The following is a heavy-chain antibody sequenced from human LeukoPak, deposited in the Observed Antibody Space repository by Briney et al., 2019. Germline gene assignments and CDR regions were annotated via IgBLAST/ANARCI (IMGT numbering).Heavy chain of an antibody. J-gene: IGHJ6*03. CDR3: LTRSLVAVTGSSYMDV. CDR2: ITSTSSSI. V-gene: IGHV3-48*04. D-gene: IGHD6-19*01. Sequence: GGSLRLSCTASGFTFSSYSMNWVRQAPGKRLEWLSYITSTSSSIFYADSVKGRFTISRDNAKNSLYLQMNSLRAEDTAVYYCLTRSLVAVTGSSYMDVWGEGTTVTVSS. CDR1: GFTFSSYS.